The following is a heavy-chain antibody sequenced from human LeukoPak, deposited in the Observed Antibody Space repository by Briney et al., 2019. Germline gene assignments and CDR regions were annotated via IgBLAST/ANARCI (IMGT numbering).Heavy chain of an antibody. CDR3: ARVRAVVVPAAFAFDI. J-gene: IGHJ3*02. Sequence: SETLSLTCTVSGGSISSYYWSWIRQPPGKGLEWIGYIYYSGSTNYNPSLKSRVTISVDTSKNQFSLKLSSVTAADTAVYYCARVRAVVVPAAFAFDIWGQGTMVTVSS. D-gene: IGHD2-2*01. CDR2: IYYSGST. V-gene: IGHV4-59*08. CDR1: GGSISSYY.